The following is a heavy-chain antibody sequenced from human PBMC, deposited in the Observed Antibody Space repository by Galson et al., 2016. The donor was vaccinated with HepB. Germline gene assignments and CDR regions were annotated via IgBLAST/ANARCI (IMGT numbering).Heavy chain of an antibody. Sequence: SETLSLTCTVSGGSISSSGFYWGWIRQPPGKGLEWIGSIYYSRSTYYNPSLKSRVTISVDTSKNQFSLKLSSVTAADTAVYYCARRSITTMHVWGQGTTVTVSS. D-gene: IGHD3-22*01. CDR3: ARRSITTMHV. J-gene: IGHJ6*02. CDR2: IYYSRST. CDR1: GGSISSSGFY. V-gene: IGHV4-39*01.